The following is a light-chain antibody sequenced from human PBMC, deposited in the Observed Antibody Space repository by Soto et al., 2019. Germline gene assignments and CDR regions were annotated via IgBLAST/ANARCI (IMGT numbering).Light chain of an antibody. CDR2: GAS. CDR1: QSVSTSY. Sequence: IVRTQSPGTLSLSPGESATLSCRASQSVSTSYLAWYQQKPGQAPRLLIYGASSRATGIPDRFSVSGSGTDFTLTISRLEPEDFAVYFCQQYGGSPGTFGQGTKVDIK. CDR3: QQYGGSPGT. J-gene: IGKJ1*01. V-gene: IGKV3-20*01.